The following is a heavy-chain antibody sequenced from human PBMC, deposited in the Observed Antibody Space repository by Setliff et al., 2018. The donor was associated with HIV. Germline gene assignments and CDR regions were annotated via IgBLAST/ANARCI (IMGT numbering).Heavy chain of an antibody. J-gene: IGHJ3*02. Sequence: SETLSLTCTVSGGSTSNYHWSWIRQPAGKGLEWIGRSYISGSTNYNPSLKSRVTMSVDTSKNKFSLKLSSVTAADTAVYYCARDHSGYDPDAFDIWGQGTMVTVSS. D-gene: IGHD5-12*01. CDR1: GGSTSNYH. CDR2: SYISGST. CDR3: ARDHSGYDPDAFDI. V-gene: IGHV4-4*07.